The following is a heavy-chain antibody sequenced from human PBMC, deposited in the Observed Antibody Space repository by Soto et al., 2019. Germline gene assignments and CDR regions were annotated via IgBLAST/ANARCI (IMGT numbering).Heavy chain of an antibody. V-gene: IGHV3-23*01. CDR2: ISGSGGST. D-gene: IGHD1-26*01. Sequence: PGGSLRLSCAASGFTFSSHAMSWVRQSPGKGLVWVSGISGSGGSTHYADSVKGRFSISRDNSKNTLYLQMSSLRAEDTAVYYCARASRSLDVWGQGTTVTVSS. CDR3: ARASRSLDV. CDR1: GFTFSSHA. J-gene: IGHJ6*02.